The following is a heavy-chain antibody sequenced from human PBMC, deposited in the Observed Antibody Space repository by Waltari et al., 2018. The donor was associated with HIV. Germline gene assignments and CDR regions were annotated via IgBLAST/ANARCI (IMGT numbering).Heavy chain of an antibody. D-gene: IGHD5-18*01. J-gene: IGHJ4*02. CDR3: AKAVMETAVSSPVDC. CDR1: GFTFNNFA. Sequence: EVQLVESGGGLVQRGGSPRLSCTASGFTFNNFAMSWVRQAPGRGRGGCSVIRGSGGTTYYADSVKGRFTVARDNFKNTVYLQMNSLRAGDTAIYYWAKAVMETAVSSPVDCWGQGALVTVSS. V-gene: IGHV3-23*04. CDR2: IRGSGGTT.